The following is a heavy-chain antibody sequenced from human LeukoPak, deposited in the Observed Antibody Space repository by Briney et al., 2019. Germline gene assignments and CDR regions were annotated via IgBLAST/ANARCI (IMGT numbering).Heavy chain of an antibody. D-gene: IGHD1-1*01. CDR3: AGEVYNDRGLYYYYMDV. J-gene: IGHJ6*03. CDR2: INPNSGGT. V-gene: IGHV1-2*02. Sequence: ASVKVSCKASGYTFTGYYMHWVRQAPGQGLEWMGWINPNSGGTNYAQKFQGRVTMTRDTSISTAYMELSRLRSDDTAVYYCAGEVYNDRGLYYYYMDVWGKGTTVTVSS. CDR1: GYTFTGYY.